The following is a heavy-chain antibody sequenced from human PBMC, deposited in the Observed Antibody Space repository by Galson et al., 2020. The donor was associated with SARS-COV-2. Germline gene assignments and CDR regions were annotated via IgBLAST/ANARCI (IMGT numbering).Heavy chain of an antibody. V-gene: IGHV4-61*02. D-gene: IGHD6-19*01. CDR3: ARFIAVAGKLNKYYFDY. Sequence: SETLSLTCTVSGGSISSGSYYWSWIRQPAGKGLEWIGRIYTSGSTNYNPSLKSRVTISVDTSKNQFSLKLSSVTAADTAVYYCARFIAVAGKLNKYYFDYWGQGTLVTVSS. CDR2: IYTSGST. CDR1: GGSISSGSYY. J-gene: IGHJ4*02.